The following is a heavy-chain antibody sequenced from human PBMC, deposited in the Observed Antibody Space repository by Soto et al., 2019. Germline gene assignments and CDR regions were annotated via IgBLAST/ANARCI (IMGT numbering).Heavy chain of an antibody. J-gene: IGHJ4*02. Sequence: PSETLSLTCTVSGGSTSSSSYYWGWIRQPPGKGLEWIGSIYYSGSTYYNPSLKSRVTISVDTSKNQFSLKLSSVTAADTAVYYCARHPDSGWPYYFDYWGQGTLVTVSS. CDR1: GGSTSSSSYY. CDR3: ARHPDSGWPYYFDY. D-gene: IGHD6-19*01. V-gene: IGHV4-39*01. CDR2: IYYSGST.